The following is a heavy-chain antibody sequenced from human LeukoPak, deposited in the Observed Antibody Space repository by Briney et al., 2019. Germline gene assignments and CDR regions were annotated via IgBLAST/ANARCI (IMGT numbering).Heavy chain of an antibody. Sequence: GRSLRLSCAASGFTFDDYAMHWVRQAPGKGLEWVSGISWNSGSIGYADSVKGRFTISRDNAKNSLYLQMNSLRTEDMALYYCAKDVYQDYYYGSGSSDYWGQGTLVTVSS. V-gene: IGHV3-9*03. CDR1: GFTFDDYA. D-gene: IGHD3-10*01. CDR2: ISWNSGSI. J-gene: IGHJ4*02. CDR3: AKDVYQDYYYGSGSSDY.